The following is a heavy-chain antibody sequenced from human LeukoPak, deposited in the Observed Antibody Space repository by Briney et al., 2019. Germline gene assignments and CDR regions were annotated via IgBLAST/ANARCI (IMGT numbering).Heavy chain of an antibody. CDR2: ISSSGSTI. D-gene: IGHD3-3*01. CDR3: ARGTYYDFWSGYYPEYFDY. CDR1: GFTFSDYY. V-gene: IGHV3-11*04. Sequence: GGSLRLSCAASGFTFSDYYMSWIRQAPGKGLEWVSYISSSGSTIYYADSVKGRFTISRDNAKNSLYLQMNSLRAEDTAVYYCARGTYYDFWSGYYPEYFDYWGQGTLVTVSS. J-gene: IGHJ4*02.